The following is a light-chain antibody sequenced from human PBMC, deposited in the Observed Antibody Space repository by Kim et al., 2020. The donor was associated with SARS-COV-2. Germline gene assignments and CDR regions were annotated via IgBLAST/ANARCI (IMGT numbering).Light chain of an antibody. V-gene: IGLV2-8*01. J-gene: IGLJ1*01. Sequence: QSVTISCTGTSSDVGGYNYVSWYQQHPGKAPKVMIYEVSKRPSRVPDRFSGSKSGNTASLTVSGLQAEDEADYYCTSYAGSNNLGVFGTGTKVTVL. CDR2: EVS. CDR1: SSDVGGYNY. CDR3: TSYAGSNNLGV.